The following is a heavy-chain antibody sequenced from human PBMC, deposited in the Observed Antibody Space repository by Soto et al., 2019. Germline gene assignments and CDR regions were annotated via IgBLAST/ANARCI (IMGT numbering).Heavy chain of an antibody. V-gene: IGHV3-64D*08. CDR1: GFTLSRYA. CDR2: ISSNGIST. Sequence: GGSLRLSCSASGFTLSRYAMHWVRQAPGKGLEYVSAISSNGISTYYADSVTGRFTISRDNSKNTLYLQMSSLRPEDTAVYYCVKGKTGYDAFDIWGQGTMVTVS. D-gene: IGHD5-12*01. J-gene: IGHJ3*02. CDR3: VKGKTGYDAFDI.